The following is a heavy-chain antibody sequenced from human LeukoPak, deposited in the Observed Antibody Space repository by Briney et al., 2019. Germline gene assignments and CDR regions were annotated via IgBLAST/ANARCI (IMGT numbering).Heavy chain of an antibody. CDR2: ISSSGSTI. CDR1: GFTFSSYS. Sequence: PGGSLRLSCTASGFTFSSYSMNWVRQAPGKGLEWVSYISSSGSTIYYADSVKGRFTIPRDNAKNSLYLQMNSLRAEDTAVYYCARRSIKSSAFDIWGQGTMVTVSS. CDR3: ARRSIKSSAFDI. V-gene: IGHV3-48*04. J-gene: IGHJ3*02.